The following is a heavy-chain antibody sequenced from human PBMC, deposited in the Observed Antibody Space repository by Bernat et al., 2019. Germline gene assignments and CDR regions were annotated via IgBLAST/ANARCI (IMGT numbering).Heavy chain of an antibody. D-gene: IGHD3-10*01. CDR2: IYYSGST. J-gene: IGHJ5*02. CDR1: GGSISSYY. V-gene: IGHV4-59*12. CDR3: ARFYGSGSST. Sequence: QVQLQESGPGLVKPSETLSLTCTVSGGSISSYYWSWIRQPPGKGLDWIGYIYYSGSTNYNPSLKSRVTISVDTSKNRFSLKLRSVTAADTAVYYCARFYGSGSSTWGQGTLVTVSS.